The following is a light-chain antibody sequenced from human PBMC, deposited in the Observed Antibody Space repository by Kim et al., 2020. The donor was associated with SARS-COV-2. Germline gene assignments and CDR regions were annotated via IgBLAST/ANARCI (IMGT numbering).Light chain of an antibody. Sequence: PASSSCRSRPSLVYSGGNTYLTWFHQRPGQSPRRLVYKVSSRDSGVPDRFSGSGSGTDFTLKISRVEAEDVVIYYCMQGTHWPPTFGQGTKVDIK. CDR3: MQGTHWPPT. CDR1: PSLVYSGGNTY. J-gene: IGKJ1*01. V-gene: IGKV2-30*01. CDR2: KVS.